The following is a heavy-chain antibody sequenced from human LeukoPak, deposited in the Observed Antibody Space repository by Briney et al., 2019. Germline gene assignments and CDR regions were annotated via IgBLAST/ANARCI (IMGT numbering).Heavy chain of an antibody. V-gene: IGHV3-23*01. CDR2: ISGSGGST. CDR3: AKDSSGYYDDAFDI. D-gene: IGHD3-22*01. Sequence: PGGSLRLSRAASGFTFSSYAMSWVCQALGKGLEWVSAISGSGGSTYYADSVKGRFTISRDNSKNTLYLQMNSLRAEDTAVYYCAKDSSGYYDDAFDIWGQGTMVTVSS. J-gene: IGHJ3*02. CDR1: GFTFSSYA.